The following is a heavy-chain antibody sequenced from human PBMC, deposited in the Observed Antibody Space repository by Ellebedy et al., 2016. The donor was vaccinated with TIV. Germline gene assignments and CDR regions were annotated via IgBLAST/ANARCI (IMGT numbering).Heavy chain of an antibody. V-gene: IGHV3-33*08. CDR2: LWFDNR. J-gene: IGHJ5*02. Sequence: GGSLRLSCAASGFTFGSYGMHWVRQAPGKGLEWVTGLWFDNRYYADSVKGRFTISRDNSKNTLYLQLNSLRSDDTAVYYCARDRLWGHDFWSGYPNWFDPWGQGTLVTVSS. CDR1: GFTFGSYG. CDR3: ARDRLWGHDFWSGYPNWFDP. D-gene: IGHD3-3*01.